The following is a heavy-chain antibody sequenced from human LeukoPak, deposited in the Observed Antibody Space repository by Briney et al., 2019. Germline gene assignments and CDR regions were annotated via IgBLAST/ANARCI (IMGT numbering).Heavy chain of an antibody. CDR1: GFTFSSYG. V-gene: IGHV3-23*01. D-gene: IGHD3-10*01. CDR3: ARHMVRVYYYMDV. J-gene: IGHJ6*03. Sequence: GGSLRLSCAASGFTFSSYGMSWVRQAPGKGLEWVSAISGSGGSTYYADSVKGRFTISRDNSKNTLYLQMNSLRAEDTAVYYCARHMVRVYYYMDVWGKGTTVTVSS. CDR2: ISGSGGST.